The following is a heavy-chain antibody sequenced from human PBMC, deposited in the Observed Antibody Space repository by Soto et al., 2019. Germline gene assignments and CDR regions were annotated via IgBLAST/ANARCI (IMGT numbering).Heavy chain of an antibody. Sequence: QVQLQESGPGLVKPSGTLSLTCAVSGGSISSSNWWSWVRQPPGKGLEWIGEIFHSGTSNYNPSLKSRVTISVDNSKNEFSLNLLSVTAADTAVYYCARLGPGATTVTTGAAFDIWGQGTMVTVSS. J-gene: IGHJ3*02. V-gene: IGHV4-4*02. D-gene: IGHD4-17*01. CDR3: ARLGPGATTVTTGAAFDI. CDR2: IFHSGTS. CDR1: GGSISSSNW.